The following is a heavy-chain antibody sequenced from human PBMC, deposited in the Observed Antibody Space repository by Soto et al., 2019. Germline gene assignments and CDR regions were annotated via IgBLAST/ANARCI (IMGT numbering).Heavy chain of an antibody. CDR1: GYTFDSCG. Sequence: ASVKASSHASGYTFDSCGITCARHPPGQGRELMGTINPINGITNYAQKFHGRVTITADESTSTAYIELGSLRSEDTAVYYCARGITGKPPYYYYGMDGWGQGTTVTVSS. V-gene: IGHV1-69*04. CDR2: INPINGIT. J-gene: IGHJ6*02. CDR3: ARGITGKPPYYYYGMDG. D-gene: IGHD1-20*01.